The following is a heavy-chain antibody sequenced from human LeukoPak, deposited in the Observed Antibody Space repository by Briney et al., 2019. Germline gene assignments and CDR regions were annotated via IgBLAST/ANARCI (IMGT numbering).Heavy chain of an antibody. CDR2: IYYSGST. Sequence: SETLSLTCAVYGGSFSGYYWSWIRQPPGKGLEWIGYIYYSGSTNYNPSLQSRITISVDTSKNQFSLKLSSVTAADTAVYYCARAQLWFGELWEFDYWGQGTLVTVSS. D-gene: IGHD3-10*01. J-gene: IGHJ4*02. V-gene: IGHV4-59*01. CDR3: ARAQLWFGELWEFDY. CDR1: GGSFSGYY.